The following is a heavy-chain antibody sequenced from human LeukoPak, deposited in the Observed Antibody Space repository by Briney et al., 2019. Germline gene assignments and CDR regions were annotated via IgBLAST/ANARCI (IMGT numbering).Heavy chain of an antibody. Sequence: SETLSLTCAVYGGSFSGYYWSWIRQPPGKGLEWIGEINHSGSTNYNPSLKSRATISVDTSKNQFSLKLSSVTAADTAVYYCARVWDYYYYMDVWGKGTTVTISS. CDR2: INHSGST. D-gene: IGHD3-10*01. CDR3: ARVWDYYYYMDV. V-gene: IGHV4-34*01. J-gene: IGHJ6*03. CDR1: GGSFSGYY.